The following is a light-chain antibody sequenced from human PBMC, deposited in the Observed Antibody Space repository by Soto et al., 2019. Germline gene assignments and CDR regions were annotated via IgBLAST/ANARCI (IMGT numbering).Light chain of an antibody. J-gene: IGKJ4*01. V-gene: IGKV3-11*01. CDR3: QQLSNWPLT. CDR2: DAS. CDR1: QSVSSY. Sequence: EIVLTQSPATLSLSPGERATLSCRASQSVSSYLAGYQQKPGQAPRLLIYDASNRATGIRARFIGSRSGTDSTLTISSLQPEDFAVYYCQQLSNWPLTFGGGTKVEIK.